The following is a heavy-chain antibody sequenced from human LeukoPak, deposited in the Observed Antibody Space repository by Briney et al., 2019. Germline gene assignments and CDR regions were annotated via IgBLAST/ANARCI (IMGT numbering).Heavy chain of an antibody. J-gene: IGHJ4*02. V-gene: IGHV3-49*04. D-gene: IGHD5/OR15-5a*01. CDR2: IRSKAYGGTT. CDR1: GFTFGDYA. Sequence: GGSLRLSCTASGFTFGDYAMSWVRQAPGKGLEWVGFIRSKAYGGTTEYAASVKGRFTISRDDSKSIAYLQMNSLKTEDTAVYYCVVAAVSTRKKLGFDYWGQGTLVTVSS. CDR3: VVAAVSTRKKLGFDY.